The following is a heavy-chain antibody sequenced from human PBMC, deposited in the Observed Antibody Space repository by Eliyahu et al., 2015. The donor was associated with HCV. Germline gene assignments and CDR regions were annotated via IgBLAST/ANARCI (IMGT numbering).Heavy chain of an antibody. CDR1: GXTFSSYA. D-gene: IGHD4-11*01. CDR2: IXPXFGTA. Sequence: QVQLVQSGAEVKKPGSSVKVSCKASGXTFSSYAIXXXRQAPGQGLEWMGGIXPXFGTANYAQKFQGRVTITADESTSTAYMELSSLRSEDTAVYYCASIEIAVTTPWGDYYYGMDVWGQGTTVTVSS. J-gene: IGHJ6*02. CDR3: ASIEIAVTTPWGDYYYGMDV. V-gene: IGHV1-69*01.